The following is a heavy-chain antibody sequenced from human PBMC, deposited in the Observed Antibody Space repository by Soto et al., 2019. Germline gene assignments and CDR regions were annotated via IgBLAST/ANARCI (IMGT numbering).Heavy chain of an antibody. V-gene: IGHV1-69*05. D-gene: IGHD2-21*02. Sequence: SVKVSCKASGGTFSSHAISWVRQAPGQGLEWMGGIIPGNGTTNYAQKFQGRVTITRDASTSTAYMELSSLRSEDTAVYYCARSIVVVTALDYWGQGTLVTVSS. CDR2: IIPGNGTT. CDR3: ARSIVVVTALDY. CDR1: GGTFSSHA. J-gene: IGHJ4*02.